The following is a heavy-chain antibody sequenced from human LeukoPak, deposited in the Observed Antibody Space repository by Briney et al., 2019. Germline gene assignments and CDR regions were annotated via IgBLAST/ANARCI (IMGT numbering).Heavy chain of an antibody. D-gene: IGHD6-13*01. CDR3: ARGLDKASWYGSNYYYGMDV. CDR2: ISTYNGNT. Sequence: ASVKVSCKSSGYTSSSYGISWMRQAPGQGPEWMGWISTYNGNTNYAQKFQGRVTMTTDTSTSTAYMELRSLRSDDTAVYYCARGLDKASWYGSNYYYGMDVWGQGTTVTVSS. J-gene: IGHJ6*02. V-gene: IGHV1-18*04. CDR1: GYTSSSYG.